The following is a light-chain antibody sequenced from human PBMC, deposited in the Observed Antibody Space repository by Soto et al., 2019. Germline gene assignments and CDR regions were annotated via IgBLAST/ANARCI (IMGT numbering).Light chain of an antibody. Sequence: IVMTQSPFTLSVSPGERATLSCRASQRVRDNLAWYQQKPGQAPRLLIYRASIRATGVPARFSGSGSGTEFTLTISGLQSEDVSIYFCQQYNFWPHSFGQGTKVDIK. V-gene: IGKV3-15*01. CDR1: QRVRDN. CDR2: RAS. CDR3: QQYNFWPHS. J-gene: IGKJ2*01.